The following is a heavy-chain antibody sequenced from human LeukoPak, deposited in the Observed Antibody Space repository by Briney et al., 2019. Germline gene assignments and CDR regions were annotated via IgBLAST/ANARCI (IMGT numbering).Heavy chain of an antibody. CDR2: IYTSGST. J-gene: IGHJ4*02. Sequence: SETLSLTCTVSGRSISSSGYYWIWLRQPAWKGLEWIGRIYTSGSTNYNSALKSRVIISIDTSKNKFSLKLSSVTAADTAVYYCARAVVDSSSLGGHYWGPGTLVTVSS. V-gene: IGHV4-61*02. D-gene: IGHD6-13*01. CDR3: ARAVVDSSSLGGHY. CDR1: GRSISSSGYY.